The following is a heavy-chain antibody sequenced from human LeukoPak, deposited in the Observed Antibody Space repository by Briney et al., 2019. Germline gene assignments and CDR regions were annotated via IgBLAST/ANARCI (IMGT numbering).Heavy chain of an antibody. Sequence: GGSLRLSCAASGFTFSSYGMHWVRQAPGKGLEWVAVISYDGSNKYYADSVKGRFTISRDNSKNTLYLQMNSLRAEDTAVYYYAKDRGRYCSGGSCYSLDYWGQGTLVTVSS. CDR1: GFTFSSYG. V-gene: IGHV3-30*18. J-gene: IGHJ4*02. CDR3: AKDRGRYCSGGSCYSLDY. CDR2: ISYDGSNK. D-gene: IGHD2-15*01.